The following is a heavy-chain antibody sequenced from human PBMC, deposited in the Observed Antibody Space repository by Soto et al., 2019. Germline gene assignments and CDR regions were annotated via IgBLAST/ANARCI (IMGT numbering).Heavy chain of an antibody. J-gene: IGHJ5*02. CDR3: ARANPTGGGYDR. Sequence: SETLSLTCVSSGDSVSSNIATWNWIRQSPSRGLEWLGRTYYRSKWYNDYAVSVKSRITINPDTSKNQFSLQLNSVTPEDTAVYYCARANPTGGGYDRWGQGTLVTVSS. V-gene: IGHV6-1*01. CDR2: TYYRSKWYN. CDR1: GDSVSSNIAT. D-gene: IGHD5-12*01.